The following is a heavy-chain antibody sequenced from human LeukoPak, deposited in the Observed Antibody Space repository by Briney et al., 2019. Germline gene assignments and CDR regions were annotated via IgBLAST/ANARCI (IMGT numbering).Heavy chain of an antibody. D-gene: IGHD1-26*01. Sequence: ASVKVSCKASGYTFASYGISWVRQAPGRGLEWMGILNPSGSGTRNAQKFQGRVTMTWDTSTSTVYMELSSLRSEDTAVYYCAKDGGTYSADYWGQGTLVTVSS. CDR1: GYTFASYG. V-gene: IGHV1-46*01. CDR2: LNPSGSGT. CDR3: AKDGGTYSADY. J-gene: IGHJ4*02.